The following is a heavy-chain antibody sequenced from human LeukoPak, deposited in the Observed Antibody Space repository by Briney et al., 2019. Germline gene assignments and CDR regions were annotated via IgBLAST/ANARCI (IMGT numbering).Heavy chain of an antibody. CDR3: ARLLGMTTVTLWFDP. CDR1: GYTFTSYG. V-gene: IGHV1-18*01. J-gene: IGHJ5*02. Sequence: ASVKVSCKASGYTFTSYGISWVRQAPGQGLEWMGWISAYNGNTNYAQKLQGRVTMTTDTSTSTAYMELRSLRSDDTAVYYCARLLGMTTVTLWFDPWGQGTLVTVSS. CDR2: ISAYNGNT. D-gene: IGHD4-11*01.